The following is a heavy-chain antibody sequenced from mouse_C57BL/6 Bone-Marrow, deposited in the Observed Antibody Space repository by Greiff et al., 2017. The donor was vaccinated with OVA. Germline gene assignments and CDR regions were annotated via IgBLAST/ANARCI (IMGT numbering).Heavy chain of an antibody. Sequence: VQLQQSGPELVKPGASVKMSCKASGYTFTDYNMHWVKQSHGKSLEWIGYINPNNGGTSYNQKFKGKATLTVNKSSSTAYMELRSLTSEDSAVYYCARDPYDGYHWYFDVWGTGTTVTVSS. V-gene: IGHV1-22*01. D-gene: IGHD2-3*01. CDR1: GYTFTDYN. CDR2: INPNNGGT. J-gene: IGHJ1*03. CDR3: ARDPYDGYHWYFDV.